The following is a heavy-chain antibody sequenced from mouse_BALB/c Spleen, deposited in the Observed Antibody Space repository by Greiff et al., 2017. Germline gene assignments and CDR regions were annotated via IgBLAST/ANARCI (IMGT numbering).Heavy chain of an antibody. J-gene: IGHJ3*01. CDR1: GFTFSSYA. Sequence: EVQLVESGGGLVKPGGSLKLSCAASGFTFSSYAMSWVRQSPEKRLEWVAEISSGGSYTYYPDTVTGRFTISRDNAKNTLYLEMSSLRSEDTAMYYCAKRLPFAYWGQGTLVTVSA. D-gene: IGHD1-2*01. V-gene: IGHV5-9-4*01. CDR3: AKRLPFAY. CDR2: ISSGGSYT.